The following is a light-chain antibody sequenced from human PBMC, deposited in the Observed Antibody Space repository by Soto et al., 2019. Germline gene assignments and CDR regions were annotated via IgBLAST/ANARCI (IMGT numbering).Light chain of an antibody. J-gene: IGKJ1*01. CDR1: QNVPSSY. Sequence: EIVLTQSPGTLSLSPGERATLSCRASQNVPSSYLAWYQQKPGQAPRLLIYDAYNRATGIPPRFSGSGSGTDFTLTISRLEPEDFALYYCQHYGSSPRTFGQGTKVDIK. V-gene: IGKV3-20*01. CDR3: QHYGSSPRT. CDR2: DAY.